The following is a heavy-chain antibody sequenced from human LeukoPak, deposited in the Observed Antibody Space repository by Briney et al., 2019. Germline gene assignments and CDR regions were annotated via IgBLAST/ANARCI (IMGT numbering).Heavy chain of an antibody. V-gene: IGHV4-39*01. CDR1: GGSISSSSYY. D-gene: IGHD2/OR15-2a*01. CDR2: IYYSGST. J-gene: IGHJ4*02. Sequence: ASETLSLTCTVSGGSISSSSYYWGWIRQPPGKGLEWIGSIYYSGSTYYNPSLKSRVTISVDTSKNQFSLKLSSVTAADTAVYYCARRLFYPPHLIDYWGQGTLVTVSS. CDR3: ARRLFYPPHLIDY.